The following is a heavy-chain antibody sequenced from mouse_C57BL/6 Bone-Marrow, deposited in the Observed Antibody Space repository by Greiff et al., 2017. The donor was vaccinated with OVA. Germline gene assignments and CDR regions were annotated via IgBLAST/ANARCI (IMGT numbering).Heavy chain of an antibody. CDR1: GFTFSSYA. Sequence: EVHLVESGEGLVKPGGSLKLSCAASGFTFSSYAMSWVRQTPEKRLEWVAYISSGGDYIYYADTVKGRFTISRDNARNTLYLQMSSLKSEDTAMYYCTRERFDYYGSSFLDYWGQGTTLTVSS. V-gene: IGHV5-9-1*02. CDR3: TRERFDYYGSSFLDY. D-gene: IGHD1-1*01. J-gene: IGHJ2*01. CDR2: ISSGGDYI.